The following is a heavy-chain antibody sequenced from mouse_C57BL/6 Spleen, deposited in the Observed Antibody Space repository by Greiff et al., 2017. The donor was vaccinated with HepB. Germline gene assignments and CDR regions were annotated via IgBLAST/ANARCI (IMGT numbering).Heavy chain of an antibody. J-gene: IGHJ4*01. CDR1: GYSFTSYY. V-gene: IGHV1-66*01. D-gene: IGHD2-4*01. CDR3: ARTLDYAYAMDY. CDR2: IYPGSGNT. Sequence: QVQLKESGPELVKPGASVKISCKASGYSFTSYYMHWVKQRPGQGLEWIGWIYPGSGNTKYNEKFKGKATLTADTSSSTAYMQLSSLTSEDSAVYYCARTLDYAYAMDYWGQGTSVTVSS.